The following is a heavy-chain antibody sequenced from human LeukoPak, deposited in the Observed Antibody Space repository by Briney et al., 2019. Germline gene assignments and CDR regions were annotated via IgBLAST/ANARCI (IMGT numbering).Heavy chain of an antibody. CDR3: ATLVVAADTFDY. CDR2: ISGSGGST. CDR1: GFTFSSYA. Sequence: GGSLRLSCAASGFTFSSYAMSWVRQAPGKGLEWVSAISGSGGSTYYADSVKGRFTISRDNSKNTLYLQTNSLRAEDTAVYYCATLVVAADTFDYWGQGTLVTVSS. D-gene: IGHD2-15*01. V-gene: IGHV3-23*01. J-gene: IGHJ4*02.